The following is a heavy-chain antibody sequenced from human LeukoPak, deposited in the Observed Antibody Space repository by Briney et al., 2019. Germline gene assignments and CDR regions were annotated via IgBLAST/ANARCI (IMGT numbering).Heavy chain of an antibody. J-gene: IGHJ3*02. CDR1: GFTFSSYD. CDR3: ARGRGWGTFDI. Sequence: GRSLRLSCAASGFTFSSYDMHWVRQGTAKGLEWVSAIGTAGDTYYPGSVKGRFTTSRENAKNSLYLQMNSLRVGDTAVYYCARGRGWGTFDIWGQGTMVTVSS. V-gene: IGHV3-13*04. D-gene: IGHD3-10*01. CDR2: IGTAGDT.